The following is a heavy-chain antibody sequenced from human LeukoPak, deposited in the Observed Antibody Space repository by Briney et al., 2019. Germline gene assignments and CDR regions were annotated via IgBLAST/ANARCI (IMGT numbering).Heavy chain of an antibody. V-gene: IGHV1-24*01. J-gene: IGHJ5*02. D-gene: IGHD1-7*01. Sequence: ASVKVSCKVSGYTLTELSMHWVRQAPGKGLEWMGGFDPEDGETIYAQKFQGRVTMTEDTSTDTAYMGLSSLRSEDTAVYYCATVRPRDNWNYGIWFDPWGQGTLVTVSS. CDR2: FDPEDGET. CDR3: ATVRPRDNWNYGIWFDP. CDR1: GYTLTELS.